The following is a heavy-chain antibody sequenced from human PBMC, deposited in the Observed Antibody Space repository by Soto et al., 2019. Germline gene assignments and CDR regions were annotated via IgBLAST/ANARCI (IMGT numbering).Heavy chain of an antibody. D-gene: IGHD1-1*01. CDR3: ARRTLGLFIWDGDY. CDR1: GYDFTNYG. Sequence: VQLVQSGVEVKKPGASVKVSCKASGYDFTNYGISWVRQAPGQGLEWMGCIYGDDGNSDYAKDLLGRVTMTTDTCTITAYMKQRSLISDVTAIYFCARRTLGLFIWDGDYWGQGALVTVFS. V-gene: IGHV1-18*01. J-gene: IGHJ4*02. CDR2: IYGDDGNS.